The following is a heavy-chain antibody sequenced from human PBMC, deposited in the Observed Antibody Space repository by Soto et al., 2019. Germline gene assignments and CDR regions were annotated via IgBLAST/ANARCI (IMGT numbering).Heavy chain of an antibody. CDR2: IYHSGSI. D-gene: IGHD6-13*01. J-gene: IGHJ6*03. CDR1: SGSISSSNW. Sequence: QVQLQESGPGLVKPSGTLSLTCAVSSGSISSSNWWSWVRQPPGKGLEWIGEIYHSGSINYNPSLKSRVTISVDKSKNQFSLKLSSVTAADTAVYYCASTYSSSRYYYYYMDVWGKGTTVTVSS. V-gene: IGHV4-4*02. CDR3: ASTYSSSRYYYYYMDV.